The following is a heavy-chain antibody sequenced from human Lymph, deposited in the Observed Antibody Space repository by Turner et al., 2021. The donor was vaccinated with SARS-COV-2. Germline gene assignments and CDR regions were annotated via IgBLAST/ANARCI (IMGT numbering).Heavy chain of an antibody. CDR1: GFTFSTYW. D-gene: IGHD1-26*01. CDR2: IKQDGSEK. J-gene: IGHJ2*01. V-gene: IGHV3-7*01. Sequence: EVQLVESGGGLVQPGGSLRLSCAASGFTFSTYWMSWVRQAPGKGLEWVGNIKQDGSEKYYVDSVKGRFTISRDNAKNSLYLEMNSLRAEDTAVYYCARLSMGDWHFDLWGRGTLVTVSS. CDR3: ARLSMGDWHFDL.